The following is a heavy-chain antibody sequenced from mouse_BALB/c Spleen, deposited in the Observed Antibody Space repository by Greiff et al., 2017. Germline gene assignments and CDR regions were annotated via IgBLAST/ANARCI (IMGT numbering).Heavy chain of an antibody. J-gene: IGHJ3*01. CDR3: ASYYDYGFFAY. D-gene: IGHD2-4*01. CDR2: ISYSGST. CDR1: GYSITSDYA. V-gene: IGHV3-2*02. Sequence: VQLQESGPGLVKPSQSLSLTCTVTGYSITSDYAWNWIRQFPGNKLEWMGYISYSGSTSYNPSLKSRISITRDTSKNQFFLQLNSVTTEDTATYYCASYYDYGFFAYWGQGTLVTVSA.